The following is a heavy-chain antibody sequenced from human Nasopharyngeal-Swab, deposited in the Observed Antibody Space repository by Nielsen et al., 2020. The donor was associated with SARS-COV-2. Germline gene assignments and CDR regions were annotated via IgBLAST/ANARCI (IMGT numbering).Heavy chain of an antibody. J-gene: IGHJ4*02. CDR3: AISSGYYYPGFDY. Sequence: GGSLSLSCAASGFSFSDYYMSWIRQAPGKGLEWVSYISSSGSTIYYADSVKGRFTISRDNAKNSLYLQMNSLRAEDTAVYYCAISSGYYYPGFDYWGQGTLVTVSS. CDR1: GFSFSDYY. V-gene: IGHV3-11*01. CDR2: ISSSGSTI. D-gene: IGHD3-22*01.